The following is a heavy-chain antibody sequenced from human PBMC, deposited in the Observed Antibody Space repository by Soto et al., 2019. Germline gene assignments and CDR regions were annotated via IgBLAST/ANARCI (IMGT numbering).Heavy chain of an antibody. D-gene: IGHD6-6*01. CDR3: STSSRNEYHFAMDA. J-gene: IGHJ6*02. CDR1: GLSVSSSD. V-gene: IGHV3-53*02. Sequence: EVHLVETGGGLIQPGGSLRLSCAASGLSVSSSDRSWVRQPSGKGLEWVSVIYSGGSTHDADSVKGRFTISRDNSKNTVHLQMNSLRVDDTAVYFCSTSSRNEYHFAMDAWGQGTTVIVSS. CDR2: IYSGGST.